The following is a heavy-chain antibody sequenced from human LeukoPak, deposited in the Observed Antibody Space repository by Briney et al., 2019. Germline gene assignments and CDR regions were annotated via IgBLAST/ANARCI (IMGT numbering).Heavy chain of an antibody. CDR2: ISGSGGST. J-gene: IGHJ6*03. V-gene: IGHV3-23*01. CDR1: GFTFSSYA. Sequence: GSLRLSCAASGFTFSSYAMSWVRQAPGKGLEWVSAISGSGGSTYYADSVKGRFTISRDNSKNTLYLQMNSLRAEDTAVYYCARTNLAYYYMDVWGKGTTVTVSS. CDR3: ARTNLAYYYMDV.